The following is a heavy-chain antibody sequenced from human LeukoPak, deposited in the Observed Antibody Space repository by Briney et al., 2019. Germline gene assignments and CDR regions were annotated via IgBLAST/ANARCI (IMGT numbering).Heavy chain of an antibody. CDR2: INHSGST. V-gene: IGHV4-34*01. D-gene: IGHD3-3*01. Sequence: EWIGEINHSGSTNYNPSLKSRVTISVDPSKNQFSLKLSSVTAADTAVYYCARATYYDFWSGLFDYWGQGTLVTVSS. CDR3: ARATYYDFWSGLFDY. J-gene: IGHJ4*02.